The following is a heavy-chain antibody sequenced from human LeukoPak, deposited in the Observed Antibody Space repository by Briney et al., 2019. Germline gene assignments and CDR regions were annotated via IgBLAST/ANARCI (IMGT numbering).Heavy chain of an antibody. V-gene: IGHV1-18*01. CDR2: ISAYNGNT. J-gene: IGHJ5*02. CDR1: GYTFTSYG. CDR3: ARDFPEERFGDSGWFDP. D-gene: IGHD3-10*01. Sequence: GASVKVSCKASGYTFTSYGISWVRQAPGQGLEWMGWISAYNGNTNYAQKLQGRVTMTTDTSTSTAYMELRSLRSEDTAVYYCARDFPEERFGDSGWFDPWGQGTLVTVSS.